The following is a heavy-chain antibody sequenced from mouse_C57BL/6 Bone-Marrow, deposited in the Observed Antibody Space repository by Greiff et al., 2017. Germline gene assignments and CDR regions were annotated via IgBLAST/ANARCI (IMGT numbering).Heavy chain of an antibody. D-gene: IGHD2-3*01. CDR2: ISYDGSN. Sequence: QLVESGPGLVKPSQSLSLTCSVTGYSITSGYYWNWIRQFPGNKLEWMGYISYDGSNNYNPSLKNRISITRDTSKNQFFLKLNSVTTEDTATYYCARAGEGWLLREYFDYWGQGTTLTVSS. CDR3: ARAGEGWLLREYFDY. J-gene: IGHJ2*01. CDR1: GYSITSGYY. V-gene: IGHV3-6*01.